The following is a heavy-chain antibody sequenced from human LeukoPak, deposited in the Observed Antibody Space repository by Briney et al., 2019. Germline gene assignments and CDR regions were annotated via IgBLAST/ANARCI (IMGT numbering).Heavy chain of an antibody. Sequence: SETLSLTCAVYGGSFSGYYWSWIRQPPGKGLEWIGEINHSGSTNYNPSLKSRVTISVDTSKSQFSLKVSSVTAADTAVYYCARVESHYDFWGGPTPPPGGMDVWGQGTTVTVSS. V-gene: IGHV4-34*01. CDR2: INHSGST. CDR3: ARVESHYDFWGGPTPPPGGMDV. CDR1: GGSFSGYY. D-gene: IGHD3-3*01. J-gene: IGHJ6*02.